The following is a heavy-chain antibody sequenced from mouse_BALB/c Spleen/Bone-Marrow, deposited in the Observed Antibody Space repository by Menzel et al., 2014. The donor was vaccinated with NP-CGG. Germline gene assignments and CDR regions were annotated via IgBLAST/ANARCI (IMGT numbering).Heavy chain of an antibody. CDR2: IWTGGGT. Sequence: VKLQESGPGLVAPSQSLSITCTVSGFSLTSYDISWIRQPPGKGLEWLGVIWTGGGTNYNSAFMSRLSISKDNSKSQVFLKMNSLQTDDTAIYYCVRVFDYWGQGTTLTVSS. CDR1: GFSLTSYD. V-gene: IGHV2-9-2*01. J-gene: IGHJ2*01. CDR3: VRVFDY.